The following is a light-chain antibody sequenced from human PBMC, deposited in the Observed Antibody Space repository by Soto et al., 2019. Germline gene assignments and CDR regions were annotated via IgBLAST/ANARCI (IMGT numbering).Light chain of an antibody. CDR1: QSVSSN. J-gene: IGKJ1*01. CDR3: QQYNNWPRT. V-gene: IGKV3-15*01. Sequence: EIAMSQSPDTLSVSPGERATLSCRARQSVSSNLAWYQQKPGQATRLLIYGESTRATGIPARLSGSGSGKEFTRNISSMQSEECVVDYCQQYNNWPRTFGQGTKV. CDR2: GES.